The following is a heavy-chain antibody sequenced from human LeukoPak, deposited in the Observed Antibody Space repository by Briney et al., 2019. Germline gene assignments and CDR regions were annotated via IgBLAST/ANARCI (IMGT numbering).Heavy chain of an antibody. CDR1: GGTFSSYA. D-gene: IGHD6-13*01. V-gene: IGHV1-69*06. CDR3: ARSEQQNYYYYMDV. Sequence: GASVKVSCKASGGTFSSYAISWVRQAPGQGLEWMGRIIPIFGTANYAQKFQGRVTITADKSTSTACMELSSLRSEDTAVYYCARSEQQNYYYYMDVWGKGTTVTVSS. CDR2: IIPIFGTA. J-gene: IGHJ6*03.